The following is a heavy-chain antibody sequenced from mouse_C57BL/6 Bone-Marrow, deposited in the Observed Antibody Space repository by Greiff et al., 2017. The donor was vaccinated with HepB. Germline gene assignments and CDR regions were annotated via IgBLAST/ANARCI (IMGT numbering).Heavy chain of an antibody. Sequence: QVQLQQPGAELVKPGASVKLSCKASGYTFTSYWMHWVEQRPGRGLEWIGRIDPNSGGTKYNEKFKSKATLTVDKPSSTAYMQLSSLTSEDSAVYYCARVYGSSPSYWYFDVWGTGTTVTVSS. V-gene: IGHV1-72*01. J-gene: IGHJ1*03. CDR3: ARVYGSSPSYWYFDV. CDR1: GYTFTSYW. CDR2: IDPNSGGT. D-gene: IGHD1-1*01.